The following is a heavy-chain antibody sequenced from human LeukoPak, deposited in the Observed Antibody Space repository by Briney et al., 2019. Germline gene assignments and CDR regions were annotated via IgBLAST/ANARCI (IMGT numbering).Heavy chain of an antibody. Sequence: GGSPRLSCATSGFTFSNYWMNWVRQAPGKGLEWVANIKQDGSEKYYVDSVKGRFTISRDNSKNSLYLQMNSLRAEDTAVYYCARDHDFWSGYYTAIDYWGQGTLVTVSS. V-gene: IGHV3-7*01. D-gene: IGHD3-3*01. CDR1: GFTFSNYW. J-gene: IGHJ4*02. CDR2: IKQDGSEK. CDR3: ARDHDFWSGYYTAIDY.